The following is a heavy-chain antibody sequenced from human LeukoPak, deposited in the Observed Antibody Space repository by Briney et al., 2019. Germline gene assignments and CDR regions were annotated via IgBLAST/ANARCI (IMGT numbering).Heavy chain of an antibody. CDR3: ARDFYDFWSGSIRFDP. J-gene: IGHJ5*02. CDR2: IISSSSYI. Sequence: GGSLRLSCAASGFTFSSYSMNWVRQAPGKGLEWVSSIISSSSYIYHSDSLKGRFTISRDNAKNSLYLQMNSLRAEDTAVYYCARDFYDFWSGSIRFDPWGQGTLVTVSS. D-gene: IGHD3-3*01. V-gene: IGHV3-21*01. CDR1: GFTFSSYS.